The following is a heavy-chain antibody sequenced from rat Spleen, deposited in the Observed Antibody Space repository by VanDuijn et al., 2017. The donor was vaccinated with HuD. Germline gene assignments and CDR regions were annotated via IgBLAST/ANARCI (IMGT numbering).Heavy chain of an antibody. CDR3: ARQPQQLGYVMDA. V-gene: IGHV5-7*01. CDR2: ISYDGSST. Sequence: EVQLVESGGGLVQPGRSLKLSCAASGFTFSDYNMAWVRQAPKKGLEWVATISYDGSSTYYRDSVKGRFTISRDNAKSTLYLQMDSLRSEDTATYYCARQPQQLGYVMDAWGQGASVTVSS. J-gene: IGHJ4*01. D-gene: IGHD1-10*01. CDR1: GFTFSDYN.